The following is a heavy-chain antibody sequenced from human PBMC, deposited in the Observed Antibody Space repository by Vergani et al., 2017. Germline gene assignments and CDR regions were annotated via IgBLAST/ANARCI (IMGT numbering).Heavy chain of an antibody. CDR2: IIPIFGTA. CDR1: GGTFSSYA. CDR3: AXDRRASTVTTDLGAFDI. J-gene: IGHJ3*02. Sequence: QVQLVQSGAEVKKPGSSVKVSCKASGGTFSSYAISWVRQAPGQGLEWMGGIIPIFGTANYAQKFQGRVTITADESTSTAYMELSSLRSDDTAVYYCAXDRRASTVTTDLGAFDIWGQGTMVTVSS. V-gene: IGHV1-69*01. D-gene: IGHD4-17*01.